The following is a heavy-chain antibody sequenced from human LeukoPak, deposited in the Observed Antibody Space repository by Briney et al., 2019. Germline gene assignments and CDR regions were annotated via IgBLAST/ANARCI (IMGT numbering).Heavy chain of an antibody. J-gene: IGHJ6*03. CDR3: ARGAAPAARYYYYYMDV. D-gene: IGHD2-2*01. CDR1: GGSFSGYY. Sequence: AETLSLTCAVYGGSFSGYYWSWIRQPPGKGLEWIGEINHSGSTNYNPSLKSRVTISVDTSKNQFSLKLSSVTAADTAVYYCARGAAPAARYYYYYMDVWGKGTTVTDSS. V-gene: IGHV4-34*01. CDR2: INHSGST.